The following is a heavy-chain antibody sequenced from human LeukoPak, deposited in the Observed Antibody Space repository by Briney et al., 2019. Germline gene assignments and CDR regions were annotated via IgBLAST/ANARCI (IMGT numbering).Heavy chain of an antibody. V-gene: IGHV3-33*08. J-gene: IGHJ4*02. D-gene: IGHD4-17*01. Sequence: GGSLRLSCAASGITFSSYAMSWVRQAPGKGLEWVAVIWYDGSNKYYADSVKGRFTISRDNSKNTLYLQMNSLRAEDTAVYYCARETLSMTTVTTGEFDYWGQGTLVTVSS. CDR1: GITFSSYA. CDR2: IWYDGSNK. CDR3: ARETLSMTTVTTGEFDY.